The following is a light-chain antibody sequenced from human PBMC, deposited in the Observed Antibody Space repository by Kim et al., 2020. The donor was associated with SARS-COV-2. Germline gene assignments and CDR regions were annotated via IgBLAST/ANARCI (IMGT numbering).Light chain of an antibody. J-gene: IGLJ2*01. V-gene: IGLV3-19*01. CDR2: GKN. Sequence: SSELTQDPAVSVALGQTVRITCQGDSLRSYYASWYQQKPGQAPVLVIYGKNNRPSGMPDRFSGSSSGNTTSLTIPGAQAEDEADYYCNSRDSSGNHVVFG. CDR1: SLRSYY. CDR3: NSRDSSGNHVV.